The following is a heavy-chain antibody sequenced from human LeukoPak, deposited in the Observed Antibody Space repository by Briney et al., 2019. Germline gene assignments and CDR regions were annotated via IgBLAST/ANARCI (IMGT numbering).Heavy chain of an antibody. CDR2: IFASGET. CDR3: AKDRYTWHDRDWFDS. Sequence: PSETLSLTCTVSGDSISTSYWSWIRQPAGKRMEWIGRIFASGETNYNPSLESRVIMSRDTSNNQFFLRLTSVTAADTAVYYCAKDRYTWHDRDWFDSWGQGTLVTVSS. CDR1: GDSISTSY. J-gene: IGHJ5*01. V-gene: IGHV4-4*07. D-gene: IGHD1-20*01.